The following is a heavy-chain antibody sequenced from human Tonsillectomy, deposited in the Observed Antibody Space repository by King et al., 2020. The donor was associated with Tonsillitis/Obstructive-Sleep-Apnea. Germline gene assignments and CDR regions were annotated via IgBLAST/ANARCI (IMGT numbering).Heavy chain of an antibody. CDR3: ARDERPTLPPPYYYYYMDV. J-gene: IGHJ6*03. Sequence: QLVQSGAEVKKPGSSVKVSCKASGGTFSSYVISWVRQAPGQGLEWMGGIIPIFGTANYAQKFQGRVTITADESTSTAYMELSSLGSEDTAVYYCARDERPTLPPPYYYYYMDVWGKGTTVTVSS. V-gene: IGHV1-69*01. D-gene: IGHD1-1*01. CDR1: GGTFSSYV. CDR2: IIPIFGTA.